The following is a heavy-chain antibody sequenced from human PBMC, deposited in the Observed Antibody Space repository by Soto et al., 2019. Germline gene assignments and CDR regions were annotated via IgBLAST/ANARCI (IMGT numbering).Heavy chain of an antibody. CDR2: IIPIFGTA. J-gene: IGHJ6*02. CDR3: ARDLTYYDILTGYEYYYYGMDV. V-gene: IGHV1-69*13. D-gene: IGHD3-9*01. CDR1: GGTFSSYA. Sequence: SVKVSCKASGGTFSSYAISWVRQAPGQGLEWMGGIIPIFGTANYAQKFQGRVTITADESTSTAYMELSSLRSEDTAVYYCARDLTYYDILTGYEYYYYGMDVWGQGTTVTVSS.